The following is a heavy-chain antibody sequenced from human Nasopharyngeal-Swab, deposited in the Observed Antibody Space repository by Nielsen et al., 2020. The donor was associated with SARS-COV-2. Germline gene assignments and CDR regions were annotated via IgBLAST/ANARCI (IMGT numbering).Heavy chain of an antibody. CDR3: AKDSYGSGTWDG. CDR2: ISWNSRSI. Sequence: SLKISCAASGFTFDDYTMHWVRQPPGKGLEWVSGISWNSRSIGYADSVKGRFTISRDNAKNSLYLQMNSLRAEDTALYYCAKDSYGSGTWDGWGQGTLVTVSS. V-gene: IGHV3-9*01. D-gene: IGHD3-10*01. CDR1: GFTFDDYT. J-gene: IGHJ4*02.